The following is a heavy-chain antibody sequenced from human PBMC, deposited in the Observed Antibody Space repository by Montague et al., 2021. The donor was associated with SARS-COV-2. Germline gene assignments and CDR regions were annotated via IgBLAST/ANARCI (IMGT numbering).Heavy chain of an antibody. CDR2: IYWDDDK. Sequence: PALVTPTQTLTLTCTFSGFSLSTSGVGVGWIRQPPGKAREWLALIYWDDDKRYSPSLKSRLTITKDTSKNQVVLTMTNMDPVDTATYYCAHVGMACSGGSCYPKSKDWYFDLWGRGTLVTVSS. D-gene: IGHD2-15*01. V-gene: IGHV2-5*02. J-gene: IGHJ2*01. CDR3: AHVGMACSGGSCYPKSKDWYFDL. CDR1: GFSLSTSGVG.